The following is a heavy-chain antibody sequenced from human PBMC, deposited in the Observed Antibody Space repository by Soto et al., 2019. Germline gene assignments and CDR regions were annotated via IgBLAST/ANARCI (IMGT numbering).Heavy chain of an antibody. Sequence: GGSLRLSCAASGFTFSSYGMHWVHQAPGKGLEWVAVISYDGSNKYYADSVKGRFTISRDNSKNTLYLQMNSLRAEDTAVYYCAKDRYSSSSLNWFDPWGQGTLVTVSS. J-gene: IGHJ5*02. V-gene: IGHV3-30*18. CDR3: AKDRYSSSSLNWFDP. CDR1: GFTFSSYG. CDR2: ISYDGSNK. D-gene: IGHD6-13*01.